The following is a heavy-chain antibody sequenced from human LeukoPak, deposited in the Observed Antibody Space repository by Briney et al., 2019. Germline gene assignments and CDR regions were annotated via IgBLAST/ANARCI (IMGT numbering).Heavy chain of an antibody. J-gene: IGHJ4*02. D-gene: IGHD6-13*01. CDR3: VKDLYKGDTSSWYYFDY. CDR1: GFTVSSNY. CDR2: IYDGGNT. Sequence: GGSLRLSCGASGFTVSSNYMGWVRQAPGKGLEWVSGIYDGGNTYYADSVKGRFTISRDNSKNTVSLQMSSLRAEDTAVYYCVKDLYKGDTSSWYYFDYWGQGTLVTVSS. V-gene: IGHV3-66*01.